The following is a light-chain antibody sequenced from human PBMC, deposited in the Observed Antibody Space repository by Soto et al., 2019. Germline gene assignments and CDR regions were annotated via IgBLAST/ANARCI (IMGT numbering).Light chain of an antibody. Sequence: EIQITQSPSTLSASVGDRVTITCRASQSISSWLAWYQQKPGKAPKLLIYDASSLESGVPSRFSGSGSGTEFTLTINSLQSEDFAVYYCQQYNNWPRTFGQGTKVDIK. V-gene: IGKV1-5*01. CDR2: DAS. J-gene: IGKJ1*01. CDR1: QSISSW. CDR3: QQYNNWPRT.